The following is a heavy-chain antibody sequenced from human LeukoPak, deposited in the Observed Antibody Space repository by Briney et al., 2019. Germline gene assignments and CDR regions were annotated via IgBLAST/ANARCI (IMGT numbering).Heavy chain of an antibody. J-gene: IGHJ1*01. CDR3: ARDQGYYDSSGYFRPTGIQH. V-gene: IGHV3-11*01. D-gene: IGHD3-22*01. Sequence: GGSLRLSCAASGFTFSDYYMSWIRQAPGKGLEWVSYISSSGSTIYYADSVKGRFTISRDNAKNSLYLQMNSLRAEDTAVYYCARDQGYYDSSGYFRPTGIQHWGQGTLVTVSS. CDR1: GFTFSDYY. CDR2: ISSSGSTI.